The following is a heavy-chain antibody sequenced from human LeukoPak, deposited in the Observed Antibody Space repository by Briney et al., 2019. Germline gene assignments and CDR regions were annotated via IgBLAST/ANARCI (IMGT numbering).Heavy chain of an antibody. Sequence: GGSLRLSCAASGFTFDDYAMHWVRQAPGKGLEWVSGISWNSGSIGYADSVKGRFTISRDNAKNSLYLQMNSLRAEDTALYYCAKGRWYNAFDIWGQGTMVTVSS. V-gene: IGHV3-9*01. D-gene: IGHD4-23*01. CDR1: GFTFDDYA. CDR2: ISWNSGSI. CDR3: AKGRWYNAFDI. J-gene: IGHJ3*02.